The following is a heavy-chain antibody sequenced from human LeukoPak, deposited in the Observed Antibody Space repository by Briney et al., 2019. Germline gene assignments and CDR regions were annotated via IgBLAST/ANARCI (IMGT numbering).Heavy chain of an antibody. J-gene: IGHJ4*02. CDR1: GYTLTELS. Sequence: SGYTLTELSMHWVRQAPGKGLEWVAVISYDGSNKYYADSVKGRFTISRDNSKNTLYLQMNSLRAEDTAVYYCAKTAPASPGYCSGGSCYGFFDYWGQGALVTVSS. CDR2: ISYDGSNK. V-gene: IGHV3-30*18. CDR3: AKTAPASPGYCSGGSCYGFFDY. D-gene: IGHD2-15*01.